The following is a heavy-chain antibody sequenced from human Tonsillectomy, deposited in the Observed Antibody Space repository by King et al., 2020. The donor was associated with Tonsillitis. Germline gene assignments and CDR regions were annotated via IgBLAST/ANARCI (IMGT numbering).Heavy chain of an antibody. J-gene: IGHJ6*02. CDR3: ARGRGGGNSGYYYGMDV. V-gene: IGHV4-34*01. CDR1: GGSFSGYY. Sequence: VQLQQWGAGLLKPSETLSLTCAVYGGSFSGYYWSWIRQPPGKGLEWIGEINHSGSTNYNPSLKSRVTTSVDTSKNQFSLKLSSVTAADTAVYYCARGRGGGNSGYYYGMDVWGQGTTVTVSS. D-gene: IGHD4-23*01. CDR2: INHSGST.